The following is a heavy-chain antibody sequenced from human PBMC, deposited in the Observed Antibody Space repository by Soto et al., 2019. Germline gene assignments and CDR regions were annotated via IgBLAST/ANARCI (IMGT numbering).Heavy chain of an antibody. CDR3: AKRVDGGKGYYYGMDV. V-gene: IGHV3-23*01. J-gene: IGHJ6*02. Sequence: PGGSLRLSCAASGCTFSRYAMSWVRQAPGKGLEWVSAISGSGGSTYYADSVKGRFTISRDNSKNTLYLQMNSLRAEDSAVYYCAKRVDGGKGYYYGMDVWGQGTTVTVSS. CDR2: ISGSGGST. CDR1: GCTFSRYA. D-gene: IGHD2-15*01.